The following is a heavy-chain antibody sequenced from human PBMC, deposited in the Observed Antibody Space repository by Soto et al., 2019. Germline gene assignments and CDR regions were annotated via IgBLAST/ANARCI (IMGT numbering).Heavy chain of an antibody. CDR1: GFTVSSNY. CDR2: IYSGGST. J-gene: IGHJ5*02. V-gene: IGHV3-66*01. Sequence: GGSLRLSCAASGFTVSSNYMSWVRQAPGKGLEGVSVIYSGGSTYFADSVKDRFSMSRDNSKNTLHLQMNSLRAEDTAVYYCAREGRPWGQGTLVTVSS. D-gene: IGHD2-15*01. CDR3: AREGRP.